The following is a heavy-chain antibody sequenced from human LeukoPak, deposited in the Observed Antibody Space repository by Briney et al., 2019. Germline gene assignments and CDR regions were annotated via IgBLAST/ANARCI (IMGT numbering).Heavy chain of an antibody. D-gene: IGHD3-10*01. CDR2: INHSGST. V-gene: IGHV4-34*01. CDR1: GGSFSGYY. J-gene: IGHJ5*02. CDR3: ARGKYVLLWFGELLRQDWFNP. Sequence: PSETLSLTCAVYGGSFSGYYWSWIRQPPGKGLEWIGEINHSGSTNYNPSLKSRVTISVDTSKSQFSLKLSSVTAADTAVYYCARGKYVLLWFGELLRQDWFNPWGQGTLVTVSS.